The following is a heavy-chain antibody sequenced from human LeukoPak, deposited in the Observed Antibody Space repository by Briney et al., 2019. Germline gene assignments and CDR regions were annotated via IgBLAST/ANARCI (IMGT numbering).Heavy chain of an antibody. D-gene: IGHD6-25*01. V-gene: IGHV1-2*02. J-gene: IGHJ4*02. CDR1: GYTFTGYY. Sequence: ASVKVSCKASGYTFTGYYLHWVRQAPGQGLEWMGWINPNSAVTTAATRFQGRVTMTRDTSISTAYMELSRMRSEDTAVYYCAILTAAIKDFDSWGQGTLVSV. CDR3: AILTAAIKDFDS. CDR2: INPNSAVT.